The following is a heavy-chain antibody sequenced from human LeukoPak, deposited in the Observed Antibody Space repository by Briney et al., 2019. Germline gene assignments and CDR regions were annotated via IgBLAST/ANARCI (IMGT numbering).Heavy chain of an antibody. D-gene: IGHD3-22*01. J-gene: IGHJ4*02. CDR1: GGTFSSYA. CDR3: ARVWDYDSSGYSYYFDY. Sequence: ASVKVSCKASGGTFSSYAISWVRQAPGQGLEWMGGIIPIFGTANYAQKFQGRVTITADESTSTAYMELSSLRSEDTAVYYCARVWDYDSSGYSYYFDYWGQGTLVTVPS. CDR2: IIPIFGTA. V-gene: IGHV1-69*13.